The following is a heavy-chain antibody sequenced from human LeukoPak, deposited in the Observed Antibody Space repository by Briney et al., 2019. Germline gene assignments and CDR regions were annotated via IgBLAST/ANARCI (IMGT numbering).Heavy chain of an antibody. CDR3: ARVEGYDSSGYYYGY. CDR1: GYTFTSYY. J-gene: IGHJ4*02. V-gene: IGHV1-46*01. CDR2: INPSGGST. Sequence: ASVKVSCKASGYTFTSYYMHWVRQAPGQGLEWMGIINPSGGSTTYPQKFKGRVTMTRDTSTSTVYMELSSLRSEDTAVYYCARVEGYDSSGYYYGYWGQGTLVTVSS. D-gene: IGHD3-22*01.